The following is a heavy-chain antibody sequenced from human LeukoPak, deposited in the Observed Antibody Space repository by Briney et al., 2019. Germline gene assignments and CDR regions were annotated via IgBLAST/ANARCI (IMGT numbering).Heavy chain of an antibody. D-gene: IGHD3-9*01. V-gene: IGHV1-2*02. CDR2: INPNSGGT. J-gene: IGHJ6*03. Sequence: ASVKVSCKASGYTFTGYYMHWVRQAPGQGLEWMGWINPNSGGTNYAQKFQGRVTMTRDTSISTAYMELSRLRSDDTAVYYCARSSIDWLLRYYYYYMDVWGKGTTVTVSS. CDR1: GYTFTGYY. CDR3: ARSSIDWLLRYYYYYMDV.